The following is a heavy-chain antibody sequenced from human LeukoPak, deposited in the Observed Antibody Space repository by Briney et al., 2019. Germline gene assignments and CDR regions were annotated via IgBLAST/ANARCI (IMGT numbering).Heavy chain of an antibody. CDR1: GGPFSGYF. Sequence: PSETLSLTCAVPGGPFSGYFWSWIRQSSGKGLEWIGEIHNSGTTNYKPSLNSRVTISEDTSKNQFYLNLSSVTAADTAVYYCARRYYYNLGSFPFDFWGQGTLVTVSS. CDR2: IHNSGTT. V-gene: IGHV4-34*01. J-gene: IGHJ4*02. CDR3: ARRYYYNLGSFPFDF. D-gene: IGHD3-10*01.